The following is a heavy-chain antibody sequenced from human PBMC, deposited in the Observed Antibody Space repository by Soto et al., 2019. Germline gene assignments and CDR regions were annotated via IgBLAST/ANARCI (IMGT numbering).Heavy chain of an antibody. CDR3: ESEHII. CDR1: GGSISSGGYY. J-gene: IGHJ4*02. D-gene: IGHD3-10*01. Sequence: QVQLQESGPGLVKPSQTLSLTCTVSGGSISSGGYYWSWIRQHPGKGLEWIAYIYYSGSTYYNPYLKRRVTRSVDTSKYKFSLKLSSVPAANTAVYYCESEHIIWGQGTLVNVSS. CDR2: IYYSGST. V-gene: IGHV4-31*03.